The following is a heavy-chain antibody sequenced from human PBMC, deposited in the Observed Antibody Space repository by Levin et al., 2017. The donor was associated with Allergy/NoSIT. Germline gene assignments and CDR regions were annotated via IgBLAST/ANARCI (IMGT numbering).Heavy chain of an antibody. J-gene: IGHJ4*02. Sequence: PGGSLRLSCAASGFTFSSYSMNWVRQAPGKGLEWVSSISSSSSYIYYADSVKGRFTISRDNAKNSLYLQMNSLRAEDTAVYYCARDVGGWYYFDYWGQGTLVTVSS. D-gene: IGHD6-19*01. CDR3: ARDVGGWYYFDY. V-gene: IGHV3-21*01. CDR1: GFTFSSYS. CDR2: ISSSSSYI.